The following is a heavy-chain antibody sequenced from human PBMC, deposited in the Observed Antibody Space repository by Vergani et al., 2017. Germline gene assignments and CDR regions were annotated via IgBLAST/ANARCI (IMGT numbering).Heavy chain of an antibody. D-gene: IGHD3-10*01. CDR1: GGTFSSYT. Sequence: QVQLVQSGAEVKKPGSSVTVSCKASGGTFSSYTISWVRQAPGQGLEWMGRIIPILGIANYAQKFQGRVTVTADKSTSTAYMEVSSLRSEDTAVYYCARGGITMVRGVPVDYWGQGTLVTVSS. CDR2: IIPILGIA. CDR3: ARGGITMVRGVPVDY. V-gene: IGHV1-69*02. J-gene: IGHJ4*02.